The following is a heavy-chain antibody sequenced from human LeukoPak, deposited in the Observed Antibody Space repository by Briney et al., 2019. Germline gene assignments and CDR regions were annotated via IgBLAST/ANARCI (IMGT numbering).Heavy chain of an antibody. CDR1: GGSISSSSYF. J-gene: IGHJ4*02. CDR2: IYYSGST. CDR3: ARVPNDYGDFFFDY. D-gene: IGHD4-17*01. V-gene: IGHV4-39*07. Sequence: SETLSLTCTVSGGSISSSSYFWGWIRQPPGKGLEWIGSIYYSGSTYYNPPLKSRVTISLDTSKNHFSLKLSSVTAADTAVYYCARVPNDYGDFFFDYWGQGTLVTVSS.